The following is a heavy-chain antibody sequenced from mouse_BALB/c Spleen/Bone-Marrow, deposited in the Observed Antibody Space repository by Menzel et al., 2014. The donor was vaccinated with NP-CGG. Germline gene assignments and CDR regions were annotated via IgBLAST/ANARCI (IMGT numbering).Heavy chain of an antibody. CDR3: ARVTTDRYFDV. CDR2: INPYNGDT. V-gene: IGHV1-20*02. J-gene: IGHJ1*01. CDR1: GYSFXGYF. D-gene: IGHD1-1*01. Sequence: EVQLQQSGPELVKPGASVKISCKASGYSFXGYFMNWVMQSHGKSLEWIGRINPYNGDTFYNQKFKGKATLTVDKSSSTAHMELRSLASEDSAVYYCARVTTDRYFDVWGAGTTVTVSS.